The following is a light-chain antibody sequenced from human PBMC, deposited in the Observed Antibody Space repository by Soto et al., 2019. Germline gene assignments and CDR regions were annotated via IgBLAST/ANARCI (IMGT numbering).Light chain of an antibody. Sequence: AIRMTQSPSSLSASTGDRVTITCRASQGISSYLAWYQQKPGQAPKLLIYAASTLQSGVPSRFSGSGSGRDFTLTISCLQSEDFATYYCQQYYSYPPLTFGGGTKVEIK. CDR1: QGISSY. CDR2: AAS. CDR3: QQYYSYPPLT. J-gene: IGKJ4*02. V-gene: IGKV1-8*01.